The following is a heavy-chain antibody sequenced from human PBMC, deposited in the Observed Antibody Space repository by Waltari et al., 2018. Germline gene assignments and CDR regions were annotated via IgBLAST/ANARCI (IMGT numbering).Heavy chain of an antibody. CDR2: INYSGTT. D-gene: IGHD3-16*02. J-gene: IGHJ6*02. CDR1: GGSISNGDYY. Sequence: QLQLQESGPGLVKPSETLSLTCTVSGGSISNGDYYWAWIRQPPGKGLEWIGTINYSGTTYYKSSRKIRVTMSVDTAKNQFSLKLSAVTAADTAVYYCAKDPYTNIYRYYYYGMDVGGRGTTVTVSS. V-gene: IGHV4-39*07. CDR3: AKDPYTNIYRYYYYGMDV.